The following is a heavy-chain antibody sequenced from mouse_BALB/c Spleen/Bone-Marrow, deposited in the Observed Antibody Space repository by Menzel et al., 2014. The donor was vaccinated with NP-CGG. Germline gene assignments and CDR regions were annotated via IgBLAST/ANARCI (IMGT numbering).Heavy chain of an antibody. CDR1: GFTFXDYY. J-gene: IGHJ4*01. CDR3: ARDDYYAMDY. Sequence: EVKVVESGGGLVQPGGSLRLSCATSGFTFXDYYMSWVRQPPGKALEWLGFIRNKANGYTTEYSASVKGRFTISRDNSQSIHYLQMNALRAEDSATYYCARDDYYAMDYWGQGTSVTVSS. V-gene: IGHV7-3*02. CDR2: IRNKANGYTT.